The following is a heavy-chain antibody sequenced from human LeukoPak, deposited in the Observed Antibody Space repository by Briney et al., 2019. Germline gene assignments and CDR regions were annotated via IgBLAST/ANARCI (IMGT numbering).Heavy chain of an antibody. CDR2: INHSGST. V-gene: IGHV4-34*01. D-gene: IGHD4-17*01. CDR1: GGSISSYY. Sequence: SETLSLTCTVSGGSISSYYWGWIRQPPGKGLEWIGEINHSGSTNYNPSLKSRVTISVDTSKNQFSLKLSSVTAADTAVYYCARGPKYGDYAYWGQGTLVTVSS. J-gene: IGHJ4*02. CDR3: ARGPKYGDYAY.